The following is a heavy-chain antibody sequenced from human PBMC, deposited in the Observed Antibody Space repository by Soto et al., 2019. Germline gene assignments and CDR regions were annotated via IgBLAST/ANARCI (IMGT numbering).Heavy chain of an antibody. Sequence: PSETMDLTCAVYGGSFSVYYWSWIRQPPGKGLEWIGEINHSGSTNYNPSPKSRVTISVDTSKNQFALKLSSVTAADTAVYYCARGSVAARPDHNYYYMDVWGKRTTVTVSS. V-gene: IGHV4-34*01. J-gene: IGHJ6*03. CDR3: ARGSVAARPDHNYYYMDV. D-gene: IGHD6-6*01. CDR1: GGSFSVYY. CDR2: INHSGST.